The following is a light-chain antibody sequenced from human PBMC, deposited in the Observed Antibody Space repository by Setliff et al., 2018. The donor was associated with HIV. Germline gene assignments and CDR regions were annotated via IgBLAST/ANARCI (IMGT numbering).Light chain of an antibody. Sequence: QSALTQPASVSGSPGQAITISCTGNNSDIGTYDLVSWHQQHPGRAPKLTIFEVKRRPSGVSNRFSGSKSGNTASLTISGLQAEDEATYFCSSYTGSDTFDVFGTGTKVTVL. J-gene: IGLJ1*01. CDR3: SSYTGSDTFDV. CDR1: NSDIGTYDL. V-gene: IGLV2-23*02. CDR2: EVK.